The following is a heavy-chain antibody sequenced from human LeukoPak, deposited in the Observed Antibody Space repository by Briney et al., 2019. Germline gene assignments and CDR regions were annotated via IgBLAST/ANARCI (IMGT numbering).Heavy chain of an antibody. CDR2: INHSGST. Sequence: SETLSLTCAVYGGSFSGYYWSWLRQPPGKGLQWIGEINHSGSTNYNPSLKSRVTISVDTSKNQFSLKLSSVTGADTAVYYCVRQGNMVALLDYWGQGTLVTVSS. CDR3: VRQGNMVALLDY. D-gene: IGHD5-12*01. V-gene: IGHV4-34*01. CDR1: GGSFSGYY. J-gene: IGHJ4*02.